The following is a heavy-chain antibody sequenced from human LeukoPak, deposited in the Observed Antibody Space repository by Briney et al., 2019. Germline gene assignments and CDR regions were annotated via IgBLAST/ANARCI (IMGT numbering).Heavy chain of an antibody. Sequence: PGGSLRLSCAASGFTFSSYSMNWVRQAPGKGLEWVSAISGSGGSTYYADSVKGRFTISRDNAKNSLYLQMNSLRAEDTAVYYCARDRGYSSSWEAFDIWGQGTLVTVSS. V-gene: IGHV3-21*01. J-gene: IGHJ3*02. CDR1: GFTFSSYS. CDR3: ARDRGYSSSWEAFDI. D-gene: IGHD6-13*01. CDR2: ISGSGGST.